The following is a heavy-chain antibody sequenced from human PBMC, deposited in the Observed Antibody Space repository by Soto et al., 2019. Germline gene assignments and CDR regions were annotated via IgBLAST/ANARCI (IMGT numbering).Heavy chain of an antibody. J-gene: IGHJ6*02. D-gene: IGHD2-15*01. CDR2: ISYDGSNK. V-gene: IGHV3-30*18. CDR3: AKLDEGGLQYAYYAMDV. Sequence: PGGSLRLSCGASGFTFSNYGMHWVGRAPGKGLEWVAVISYDGSNKYYADSVKGRFTISRDNSKNTLYLQMTSLRTEDTALYYCAKLDEGGLQYAYYAMDVWGQGTTVTVSS. CDR1: GFTFSNYG.